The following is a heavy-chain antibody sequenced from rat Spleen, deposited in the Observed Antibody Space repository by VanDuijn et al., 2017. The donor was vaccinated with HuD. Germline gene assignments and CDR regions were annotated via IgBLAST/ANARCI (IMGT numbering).Heavy chain of an antibody. Sequence: EVQLQESGPGLVKPSQSLSLTCSVTGHSIDSSYRWNWIRKFPGNKLEWMGYINSAGSTNYNPSLKSQISISRDTSKNQFFLQVDSVTTEDTATYYCARSDGTHYYLPFADWGQGTLFTVSS. D-gene: IGHD1-1*01. J-gene: IGHJ3*01. CDR2: INSAGST. CDR1: GHSIDSSYR. CDR3: ARSDGTHYYLPFAD. V-gene: IGHV3-3*01.